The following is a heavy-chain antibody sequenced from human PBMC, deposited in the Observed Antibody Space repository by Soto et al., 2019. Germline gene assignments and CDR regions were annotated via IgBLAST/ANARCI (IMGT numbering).Heavy chain of an antibody. CDR2: IRSKANSYAT. Sequence: GGSLRLSCAASGFTFIGSAMHWVRQASGKGLEWVGRIRSKANSYATAYAASVKGRFTISRDDSKNTAYLQMNSLKTEDTAVYYCTSIAAAVHYYYYGMDVWGQGTTVTVSS. CDR3: TSIAAAVHYYYYGMDV. D-gene: IGHD6-13*01. V-gene: IGHV3-73*01. CDR1: GFTFIGSA. J-gene: IGHJ6*02.